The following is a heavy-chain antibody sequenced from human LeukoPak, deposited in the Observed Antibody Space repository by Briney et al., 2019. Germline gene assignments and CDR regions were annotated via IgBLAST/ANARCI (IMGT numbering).Heavy chain of an antibody. CDR2: IYYSGST. Sequence: PSETLSLTCTVSGGYISSYYWSWIRQPPRKGLEWIGYIYYSGSTNYNPSLKSRVTISVDTSKNQFSLKLSSVTAADTAVYYCARNGYSYGPSFDYWGQGTLVTVSS. CDR1: GGYISSYY. D-gene: IGHD5-18*01. CDR3: ARNGYSYGPSFDY. V-gene: IGHV4-59*01. J-gene: IGHJ4*02.